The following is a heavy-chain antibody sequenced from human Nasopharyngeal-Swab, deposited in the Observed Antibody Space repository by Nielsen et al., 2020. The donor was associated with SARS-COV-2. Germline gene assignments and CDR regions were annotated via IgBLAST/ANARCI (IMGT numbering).Heavy chain of an antibody. J-gene: IGHJ2*01. CDR2: ISGSGGST. D-gene: IGHD2/OR15-2a*01. CDR1: GFTFSSYA. CDR3: AKEGSRTTVITIYWYFDL. Sequence: GGSLRLSCAASGFTFSSYAMSWVRQAPGKELEWVSAISGSGGSTYYADSAKGRFTISRDNSKNTLYLQMNSLRAEDTAVYYCAKEGSRTTVITIYWYFDLWGRGTLVTVSS. V-gene: IGHV3-23*01.